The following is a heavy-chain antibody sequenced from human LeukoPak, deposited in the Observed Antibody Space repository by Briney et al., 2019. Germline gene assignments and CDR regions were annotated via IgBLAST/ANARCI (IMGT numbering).Heavy chain of an antibody. J-gene: IGHJ4*02. CDR2: IYYSGST. Sequence: SETLCLTCTVSGGSITSYYWSWIRQSPGNGLEWIGYIYYSGSTNYNPYLKGRVTISVDTSKNQFSLKLSSVTAADTAVYYCARDLGQSLPAVMAWAYWGQGTLVTVSS. D-gene: IGHD2-8*01. V-gene: IGHV4-59*01. CDR1: GGSITSYY. CDR3: ARDLGQSLPAVMAWAY.